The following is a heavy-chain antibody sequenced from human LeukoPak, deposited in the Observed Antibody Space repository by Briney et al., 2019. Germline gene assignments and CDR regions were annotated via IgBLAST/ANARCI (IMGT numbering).Heavy chain of an antibody. D-gene: IGHD1-26*01. CDR2: ISTSGGST. V-gene: IGHV3-23*01. J-gene: IGHJ4*02. Sequence: PGRSLRLSCAASGFTFTSYAMSWVRQAPGKGLEWVSTISTSGGSTYYADSVKGRFTISRDNSKNTLYLQMNSLRAEDTAVYYCAKAPSGGYWSFDNWGQGTLVTVSS. CDR1: GFTFTSYA. CDR3: AKAPSGGYWSFDN.